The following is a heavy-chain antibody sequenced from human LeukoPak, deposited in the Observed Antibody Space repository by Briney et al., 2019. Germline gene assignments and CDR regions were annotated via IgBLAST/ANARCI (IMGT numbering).Heavy chain of an antibody. CDR3: ARVSGTSYGDYLDY. CDR2: LYYSGST. CDR1: GGSISRYG. J-gene: IGHJ4*02. V-gene: IGHV4-59*01. D-gene: IGHD4-17*01. Sequence: SETLSLTCTVSGGSISRYGWSWIRQPPGKGLEWIGDLYYSGSTNYNPSLKRRVTISVDPSKNHLSLRLSSVTAADTAVYYCARVSGTSYGDYLDYWGQGTLVTVSS.